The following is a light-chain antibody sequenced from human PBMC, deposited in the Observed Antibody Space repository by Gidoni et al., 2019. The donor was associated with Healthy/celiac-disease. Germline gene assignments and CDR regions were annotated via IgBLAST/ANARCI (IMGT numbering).Light chain of an antibody. Sequence: DIQMTQSPSSLSASVGARVTITCRASQSISSYLNWYQQKPGKAPKLLIYAASSLQSGVPSRFSGRGSGTDCTLTNSRLQPEDFATYYCQQGYSTPPWTFGQGTKGGNK. J-gene: IGKJ1*01. V-gene: IGKV1-39*01. CDR1: QSISSY. CDR3: QQGYSTPPWT. CDR2: AAS.